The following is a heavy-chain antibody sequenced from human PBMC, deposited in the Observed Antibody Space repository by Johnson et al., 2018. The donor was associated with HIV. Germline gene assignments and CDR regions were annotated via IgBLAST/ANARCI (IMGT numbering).Heavy chain of an antibody. D-gene: IGHD3-3*01. V-gene: IGHV3-15*01. CDR3: ATDLGLEWSECDDAFDI. CDR1: GFTLSNAW. J-gene: IGHJ3*02. CDR2: IKSKTDDGTT. Sequence: VLLVESGGGLVKPGGSLRLSCAASGFTLSNAWMSWVRQAPGKGLEWVGRIKSKTDDGTTDYAAPVKGRFTISRDDSKNRVYLQMNSLKTEDTGVYYCATDLGLEWSECDDAFDIWGQGTMVTVSS.